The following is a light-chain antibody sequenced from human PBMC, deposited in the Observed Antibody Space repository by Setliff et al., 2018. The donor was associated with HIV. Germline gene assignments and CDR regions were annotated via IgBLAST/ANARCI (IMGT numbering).Light chain of an antibody. CDR2: DVN. CDR1: SSDVGSYHL. J-gene: IGLJ2*01. Sequence: QSVLTQPASVSGSPGQSITISCTGTSSDVGSYHLVSWYQHHPGKAPKVMIYDVNKRPSGVSSRFSGSKSGKTASLTISGLQAEDEADYYCCSYAGSGTFVVLGGGTKVT. V-gene: IGLV2-23*02. CDR3: CSYAGSGTFVV.